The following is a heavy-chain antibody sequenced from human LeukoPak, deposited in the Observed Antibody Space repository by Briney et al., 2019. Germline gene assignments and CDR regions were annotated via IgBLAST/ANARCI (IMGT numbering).Heavy chain of an antibody. Sequence: PGXXLXLSCAASGFTFTSCTMSWVRQAPGKGLEWVSDIRGSGDNTYYADSVKGRFTISRDNSKNTLYLQMSSLRAEDTAVYFCAKGGSYRVQPYFDYWGQGALVTVSS. J-gene: IGHJ4*02. D-gene: IGHD1-1*01. CDR2: IRGSGDNT. V-gene: IGHV3-23*01. CDR1: GFTFTSCT. CDR3: AKGGSYRVQPYFDY.